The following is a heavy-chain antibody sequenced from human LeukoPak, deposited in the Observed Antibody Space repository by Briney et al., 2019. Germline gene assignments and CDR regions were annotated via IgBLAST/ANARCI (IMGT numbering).Heavy chain of an antibody. V-gene: IGHV4-31*03. CDR1: GGSISSGGYY. D-gene: IGHD1-26*01. J-gene: IGHJ4*02. Sequence: SETLSLTCTVSGGSISSGGYYWSWIRQHPGKGLEWIGYIYYSGSTYYNPSLKSRVTISVDTSKNQFSLKLSSVTAADTAVYYCARGGRGAFDYWGQGTLVTVSS. CDR2: IYYSGST. CDR3: ARGGRGAFDY.